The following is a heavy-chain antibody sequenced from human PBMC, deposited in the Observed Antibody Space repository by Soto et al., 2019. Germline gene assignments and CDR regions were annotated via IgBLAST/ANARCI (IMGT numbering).Heavy chain of an antibody. J-gene: IGHJ6*02. V-gene: IGHV3-30*18. CDR3: AKIVHSRSKDYYYNGMDV. Sequence: QVQLVESGGGMVLPGRSLRLSCAASGFTFSSYGMHWVRQAPGKGLEWVAVISYDGRNKYYADSVKGRFTISRDNSKNTLYLEMNSLRAEDTAVFYCAKIVHSRSKDYYYNGMDVWGQGTTVTVSS. D-gene: IGHD6-13*01. CDR1: GFTFSSYG. CDR2: ISYDGRNK.